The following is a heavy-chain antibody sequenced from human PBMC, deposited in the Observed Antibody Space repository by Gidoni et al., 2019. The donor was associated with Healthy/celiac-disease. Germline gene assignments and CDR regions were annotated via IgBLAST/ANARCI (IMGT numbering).Heavy chain of an antibody. D-gene: IGHD2-2*01. CDR3: ARSSTSDPYYYYGMDV. CDR2: ISAYNGNT. Sequence: QVQLVQSGAEVKKPGASVKVSCKASGYTFTSYGISWVRQAPGQGLEWMGWISAYNGNTNDAQKLQGRVTMTTDTSTSTAYMELRSLRSDDTAVYYCARSSTSDPYYYYGMDVWGQGTTVTVSS. J-gene: IGHJ6*02. V-gene: IGHV1-18*04. CDR1: GYTFTSYG.